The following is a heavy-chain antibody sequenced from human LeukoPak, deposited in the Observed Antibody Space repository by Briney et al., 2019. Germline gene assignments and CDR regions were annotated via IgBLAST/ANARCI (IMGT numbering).Heavy chain of an antibody. Sequence: PGGSLRLSCAASGFTFSSYWMHWVRQAPGKGLEWVSLISGDGSSTYYADSVKGRFTISRDNSKSSLYLQMNSLRTEDTAFYYCARDKSFGGWLQKNGVFVYWGQGALVTVSS. D-gene: IGHD5-24*01. CDR2: ISGDGSST. J-gene: IGHJ4*02. V-gene: IGHV3-43*02. CDR1: GFTFSSYW. CDR3: ARDKSFGGWLQKNGVFVY.